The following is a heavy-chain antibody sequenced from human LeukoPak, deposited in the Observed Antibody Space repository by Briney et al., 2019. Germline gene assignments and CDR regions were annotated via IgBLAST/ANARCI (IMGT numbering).Heavy chain of an antibody. D-gene: IGHD3-10*01. CDR1: GFTVSNSF. Sequence: PGGSLRLSCAASGFTVSNSFMSWVRQAPGKGLEWVSVIYSGGSAYYADSVKGRLTISRDNSKNTLYLQMNSLRAEDMAVYYCTRVYGSGSYYSHCWGQGTPVTVSS. CDR3: TRVYGSGSYYSHC. CDR2: IYSGGSA. V-gene: IGHV3-53*01. J-gene: IGHJ4*02.